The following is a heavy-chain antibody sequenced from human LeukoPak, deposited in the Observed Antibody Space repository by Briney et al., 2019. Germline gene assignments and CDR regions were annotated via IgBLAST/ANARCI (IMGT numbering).Heavy chain of an antibody. CDR3: ARDRIWNDAGHDPFDI. Sequence: SETLSLTCNVSGASISSYYWSWIRQPAGKGLEWIGRIYTSANTNYSPSFKSRATISIDRSKNQFSLNLPSVSAAHTAVYYCARDRIWNDAGHDPFDIWGQGTMVTVSS. CDR2: IYTSANT. D-gene: IGHD1-1*01. CDR1: GASISSYY. J-gene: IGHJ3*02. V-gene: IGHV4-4*07.